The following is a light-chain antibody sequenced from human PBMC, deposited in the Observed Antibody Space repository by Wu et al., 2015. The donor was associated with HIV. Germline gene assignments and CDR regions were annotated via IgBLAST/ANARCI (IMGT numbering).Light chain of an antibody. CDR1: QSVSSNF. V-gene: IGKV3-20*01. J-gene: IGKJ2*01. Sequence: EIVLTQSPGTLSLSPGERATLSCRASQSVSSNFLAWYQHRPGQAPRLLIYDAIHRATDIPARFRGSGSGTDFTLTISRLEPEDFTVYYCQRYGSSPYTFGQGTKLEIK. CDR2: DAI. CDR3: QRYGSSPYT.